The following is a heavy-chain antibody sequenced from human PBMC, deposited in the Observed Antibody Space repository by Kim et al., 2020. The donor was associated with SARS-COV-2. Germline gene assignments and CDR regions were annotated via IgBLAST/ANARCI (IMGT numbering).Heavy chain of an antibody. J-gene: IGHJ4*02. D-gene: IGHD3-22*01. Sequence: GGSLRLSCAASGFTFSTYWMSWVRQAPGKGLEWLAYIKQDGSEKYYVDSVKGRFTISRDNAKNSLYLQMNSLRAEDTAVYFFAREDDDGSGYYEYFDHWGQGTLVTVSS. CDR1: GFTFSTYW. V-gene: IGHV3-7*01. CDR2: IKQDGSEK. CDR3: AREDDDGSGYYEYFDH.